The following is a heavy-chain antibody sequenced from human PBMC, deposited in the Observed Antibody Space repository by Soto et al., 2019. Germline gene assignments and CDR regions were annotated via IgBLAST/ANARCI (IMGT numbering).Heavy chain of an antibody. Sequence: SVKVSCKASGGTFSSYAISWVRQAPGQGLEWMGGIIPIFGTANYAQKFQGRVTITADKSTSTAYMELSSLRSEDTAVYYCARDHNPKYYDSSGPSTCDYWGRGTLVTV. CDR3: ARDHNPKYYDSSGPSTCDY. J-gene: IGHJ4*02. CDR1: GGTFSSYA. V-gene: IGHV1-69*06. CDR2: IIPIFGTA. D-gene: IGHD3-22*01.